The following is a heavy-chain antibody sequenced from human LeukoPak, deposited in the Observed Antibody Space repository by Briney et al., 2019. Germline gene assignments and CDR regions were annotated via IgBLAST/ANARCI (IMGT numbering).Heavy chain of an antibody. D-gene: IGHD3-3*01. V-gene: IGHV1-18*01. Sequence: ASVKVSCKASGYTFTSYGISWVRQAPGQGLEWMGWISAYNGNTNYAQKLQGRVTMTTDTSTSTAYMELRSLRSDDTAVYYCARGGNYDFWSGYLRPYYYYYYMDVWGKGTTVTVSS. J-gene: IGHJ6*03. CDR1: GYTFTSYG. CDR2: ISAYNGNT. CDR3: ARGGNYDFWSGYLRPYYYYYYMDV.